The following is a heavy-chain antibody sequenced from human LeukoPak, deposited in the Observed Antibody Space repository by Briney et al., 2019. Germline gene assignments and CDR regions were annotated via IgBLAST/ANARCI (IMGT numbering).Heavy chain of an antibody. CDR2: IYHSGST. J-gene: IGHJ4*02. Sequence: SETLSLTCTVSGYSISSGYYWGWIRQPPGKGLEWIGSIYHSGSTYYNPSLKSRVTISVDTSKNQFSLKLSSVTAADTAVYYCARTCGYSYATCGWGQGTLVTVSS. D-gene: IGHD5-18*01. CDR3: ARTCGYSYATCG. CDR1: GYSISSGYY. V-gene: IGHV4-38-2*02.